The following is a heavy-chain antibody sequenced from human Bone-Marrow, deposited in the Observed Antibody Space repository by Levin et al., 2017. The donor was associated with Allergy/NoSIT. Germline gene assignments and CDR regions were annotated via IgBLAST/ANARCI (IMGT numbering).Heavy chain of an antibody. Sequence: GGSLRLSCAASGFTFSSYAMSWVRQAPGKGLEWVSAISGSGGSTYYADSVKGRFTISRDNSKNTLYLQMNSLRAEDTAVYYCAKSGGRFLEYDTDYWGQGTLVTVSS. CDR1: GFTFSSYA. CDR3: AKSGGRFLEYDTDY. CDR2: ISGSGGST. D-gene: IGHD3-3*01. V-gene: IGHV3-23*01. J-gene: IGHJ4*02.